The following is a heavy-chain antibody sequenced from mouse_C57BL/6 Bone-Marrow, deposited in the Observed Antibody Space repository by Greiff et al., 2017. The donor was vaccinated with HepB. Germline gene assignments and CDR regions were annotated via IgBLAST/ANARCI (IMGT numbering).Heavy chain of an antibody. V-gene: IGHV1-59*01. J-gene: IGHJ4*01. CDR3: ARTPLYYYSNRYYAMDY. D-gene: IGHD2-5*01. Sequence: QVQLQQPGAELVRPGPSVKLSCKASGYTFTSYWMHWVKQRPGQGLEWIGVIDPSDSYTNYNQKFKGKATLTVDTSSSTAYMQLSSLTSEDSAVYYCARTPLYYYSNRYYAMDYWGQGTSVTVSS. CDR2: IDPSDSYT. CDR1: GYTFTSYW.